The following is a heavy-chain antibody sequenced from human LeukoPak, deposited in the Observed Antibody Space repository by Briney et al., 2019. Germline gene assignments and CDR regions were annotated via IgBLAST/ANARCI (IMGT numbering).Heavy chain of an antibody. J-gene: IGHJ6*02. CDR3: ARDRVIENYYNYYGMDV. D-gene: IGHD2-21*01. CDR1: GGTFSSYA. V-gene: IGHV1-69*04. CDR2: IIPILGIA. Sequence: SVKVSCKASGGTFSSYAISWVRQAPGQGLEWMGRIIPILGIANYAQKFQGRVTITADKSTSTAYMELSSLRSEDTAVYYCARDRVIENYYNYYGMDVWGQGTTVTVSS.